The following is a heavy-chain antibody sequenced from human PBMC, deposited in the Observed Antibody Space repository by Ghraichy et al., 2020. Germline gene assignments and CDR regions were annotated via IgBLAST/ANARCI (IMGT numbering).Heavy chain of an antibody. V-gene: IGHV1-69*04. Sequence: SVKVSCKASGGTFSSYAISWVRQAPGQGLEWMGRIIPILGIANYAQKFQGRVTITADKSTSTAYMELSSLRSEDTAVYYCARDATLTTIFGAFDIWGQGTMVTVSS. J-gene: IGHJ3*02. CDR1: GGTFSSYA. CDR3: ARDATLTTIFGAFDI. D-gene: IGHD3-3*01. CDR2: IIPILGIA.